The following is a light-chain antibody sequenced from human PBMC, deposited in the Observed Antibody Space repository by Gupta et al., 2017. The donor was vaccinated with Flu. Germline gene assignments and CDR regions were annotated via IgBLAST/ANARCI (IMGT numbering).Light chain of an antibody. CDR3: QAWDSSTVL. J-gene: IGLJ2*01. Sequence: SYELPQPPSVSVSPGQTASITCSGDKLGDKYACWYQQKPGQSPMLVIYQDTKRPSGIPERFSGSNSGNTATLTIKGTEAMDEADYYCQAWDSSTVLFGGGTKLTVL. CDR1: KLGDKY. V-gene: IGLV3-1*01. CDR2: QDT.